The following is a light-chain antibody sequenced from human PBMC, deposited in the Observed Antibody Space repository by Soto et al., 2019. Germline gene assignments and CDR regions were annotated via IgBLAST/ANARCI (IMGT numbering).Light chain of an antibody. J-gene: IGLJ1*01. CDR3: QSYDSRLSGFYV. CDR2: ANT. CDR1: SSNIGAGSD. Sequence: QSVLTQPPSVSGAPGLRVTISCTGSSSNIGAGSDVNWYQVLPGTAPKLLIYANTNRPSGGPDRFSGSKSGTSASLAITGLQAEDEADYYCQSYDSRLSGFYVFGTGTKSPS. V-gene: IGLV1-40*01.